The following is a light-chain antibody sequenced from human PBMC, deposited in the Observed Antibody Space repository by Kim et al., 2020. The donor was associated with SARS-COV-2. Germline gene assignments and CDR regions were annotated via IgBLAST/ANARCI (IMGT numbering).Light chain of an antibody. Sequence: GQSITISCTGTSSDVGGYNYVSWYQQHPGKAPKLMIYDVSNRPSGVSNRFSGSKSGNTASLTISGLQAEDEADYYCSSYTSSNTQVFGGGTQLTVL. CDR1: SSDVGGYNY. CDR3: SSYTSSNTQV. V-gene: IGLV2-14*03. CDR2: DVS. J-gene: IGLJ3*02.